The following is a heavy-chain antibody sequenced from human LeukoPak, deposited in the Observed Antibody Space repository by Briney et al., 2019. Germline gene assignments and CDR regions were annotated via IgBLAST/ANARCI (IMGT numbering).Heavy chain of an antibody. V-gene: IGHV3-21*01. D-gene: IGHD3-9*01. CDR2: ITSGGDYI. Sequence: PGGSLRLSCAASGFTFNTFNMNWVRQAPGKGLEWVSSITSGGDYIYYAGSVKGRFTTSRDNAKNSLSLQLNSLRVEDTAVYYCARGHYDVLAASYKWTPDYWGQETLVTVSS. CDR1: GFTFNTFN. J-gene: IGHJ4*02. CDR3: ARGHYDVLAASYKWTPDY.